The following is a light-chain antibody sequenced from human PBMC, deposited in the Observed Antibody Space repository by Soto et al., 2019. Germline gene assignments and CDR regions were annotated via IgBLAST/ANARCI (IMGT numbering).Light chain of an antibody. J-gene: IGKJ1*01. Sequence: DIILTQSPATLSLSPGERATLSCGASQSVSSSYVAWYQHRPGLAPRLLIHDASSRATGIPDRFSGTKSGTDFTLTIRRLEPEDAAVYYCQQYGSSPVTFGQGTKV. CDR2: DAS. CDR3: QQYGSSPVT. V-gene: IGKV3D-20*01. CDR1: QSVSSSY.